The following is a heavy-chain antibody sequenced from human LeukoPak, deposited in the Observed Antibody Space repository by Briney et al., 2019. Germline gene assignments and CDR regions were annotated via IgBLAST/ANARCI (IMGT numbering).Heavy chain of an antibody. CDR2: ISYDGHNK. CDR3: ARDGGGLGTTFDY. Sequence: GGSLRLSCAASEFTFSNYAMRWVRQAPGKGLEWLAVISYDGHNKYYADSVKARFTISRDNSRNTLFLQMNNLRAEDTAVYYCARDGGGLGTTFDYWGQGTLVTVSS. V-gene: IGHV3-30*04. CDR1: EFTFSNYA. D-gene: IGHD1-7*01. J-gene: IGHJ4*02.